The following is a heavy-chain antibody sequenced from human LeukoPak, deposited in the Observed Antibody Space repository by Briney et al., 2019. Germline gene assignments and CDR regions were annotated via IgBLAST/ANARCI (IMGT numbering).Heavy chain of an antibody. CDR1: GGSISGYY. Sequence: SETLFLTCTVSGGSISGYYWGWIRQPPGKGLEWIAYIHYSGSSKYSPSLKSRVTTSVDMPKNQFSLKLSSVTAADTAVYYCARYDNSGSALENWGQGTLVTVSS. CDR2: IHYSGSS. J-gene: IGHJ4*02. CDR3: ARYDNSGSALEN. D-gene: IGHD3-22*01. V-gene: IGHV4-59*01.